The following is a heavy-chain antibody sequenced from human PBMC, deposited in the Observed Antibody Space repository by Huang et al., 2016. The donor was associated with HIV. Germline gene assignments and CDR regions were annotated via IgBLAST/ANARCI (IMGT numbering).Heavy chain of an antibody. D-gene: IGHD2-21*01. Sequence: QVQLVQSGAEVNKPGASVKVSCKASGYTFTGYYMHWVRQAPGQGIEWRGWMNPVSGGTNYAQKSQGRVTLTRDTSIGTAYMELSGLRSDDTAVYYCARDECNSDCLAPGVMDYWGQGSLVTVSS. CDR3: ARDECNSDCLAPGVMDY. CDR2: MNPVSGGT. J-gene: IGHJ4*02. CDR1: GYTFTGYY. V-gene: IGHV1-2*02.